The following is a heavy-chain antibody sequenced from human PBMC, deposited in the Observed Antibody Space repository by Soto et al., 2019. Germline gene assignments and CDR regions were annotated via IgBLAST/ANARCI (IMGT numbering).Heavy chain of an antibody. D-gene: IGHD3-22*01. CDR1: GGSISSVGYY. V-gene: IGHV4-31*03. CDR3: ASTSMTAYYYYGMDV. J-gene: IGHJ6*02. CDR2: IYYSVST. Sequence: SETLSLTCTVSGGSISSVGYYWSWIRQHPGKGREWIGYIYYSVSTYYNPSLKSRVTISVDTSKNQFSLKLSSVTAADTDVYYCASTSMTAYYYYGMDVWGQGKTVTVSS.